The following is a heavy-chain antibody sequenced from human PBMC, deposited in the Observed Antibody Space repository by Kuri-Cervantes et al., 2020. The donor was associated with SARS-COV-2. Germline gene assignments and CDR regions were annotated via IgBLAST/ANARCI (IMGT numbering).Heavy chain of an antibody. Sequence: GGSLRLSCAASGFTFSSYGMHWVRQAPGKGLEWVSGISWNSGSIGYADSVKGRFTISRDNAKNSLYLQMNSLRAEDMALYYCAGCRSDAFDIWGQGTMVTVSS. J-gene: IGHJ3*02. CDR2: ISWNSGSI. CDR1: GFTFSSYG. CDR3: AGCRSDAFDI. V-gene: IGHV3-9*03. D-gene: IGHD2-15*01.